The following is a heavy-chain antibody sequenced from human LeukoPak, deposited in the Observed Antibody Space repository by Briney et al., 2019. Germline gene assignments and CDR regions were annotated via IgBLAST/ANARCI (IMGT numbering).Heavy chain of an antibody. CDR1: GVSISSNAYY. V-gene: IGHV4-39*01. J-gene: IGHJ4*02. Sequence: SETLSLTCTVSGVSISSNAYYWAWLRPPPGAGLEGIGSIYSSVSTYDNPSLRSRVTISVDTSKNQFSLRLSSVTAADTALYYCAYSGSYGHLGYWGQGIPVTVSS. CDR2: IYSSVST. CDR3: AYSGSYGHLGY. D-gene: IGHD1-26*01.